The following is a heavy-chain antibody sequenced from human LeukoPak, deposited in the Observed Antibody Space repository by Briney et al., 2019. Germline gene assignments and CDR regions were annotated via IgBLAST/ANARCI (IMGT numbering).Heavy chain of an antibody. CDR1: GYTFTSYA. CDR2: INTNTGNP. V-gene: IGHV7-4-1*02. J-gene: IGHJ6*03. Sequence: ASVKVSCKASGYTFTSYAMNWVRQAPGQGLEWMGWINTNTGNPTYAQGFTGRFVFSLDTSVSTAYLQISSLKAEDTAVYYCARDSPRSNYYYYYMDVWGKGTTVTVSS. CDR3: ARDSPRSNYYYYYMDV.